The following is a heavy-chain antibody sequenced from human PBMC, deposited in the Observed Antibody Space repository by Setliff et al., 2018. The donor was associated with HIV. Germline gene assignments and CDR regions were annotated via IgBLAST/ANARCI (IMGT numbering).Heavy chain of an antibody. CDR2: IYYSGTT. Sequence: KPSETLSLTCSVSGASINSGSYYWAWIRQPPGKGLEWLGSIYYSGTTYVHPSLKSRVTISIDTFKSQFSLKLRSVNAADTAVYYCASWGAGSNSGFDYWGRGTLVTVSS. V-gene: IGHV4-39*07. CDR1: GASINSGSYY. D-gene: IGHD3-16*01. J-gene: IGHJ4*02. CDR3: ASWGAGSNSGFDY.